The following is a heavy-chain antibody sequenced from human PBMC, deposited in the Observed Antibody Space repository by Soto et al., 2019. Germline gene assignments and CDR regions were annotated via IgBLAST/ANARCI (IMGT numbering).Heavy chain of an antibody. J-gene: IGHJ6*02. D-gene: IGHD2-15*01. Sequence: QVQLVESGGGVVQPGRSLRLSCAASGFTFSSYGMHWVRQAPGKGLEWVAVIWYDGSNKYYADSVKGRFTISRDNSKKSLYLQMNSLRVEDTAVYYCARDRVAGNCYCYGMDVWGQGTTVTVSS. CDR3: ARDRVAGNCYCYGMDV. CDR1: GFTFSSYG. CDR2: IWYDGSNK. V-gene: IGHV3-33*01.